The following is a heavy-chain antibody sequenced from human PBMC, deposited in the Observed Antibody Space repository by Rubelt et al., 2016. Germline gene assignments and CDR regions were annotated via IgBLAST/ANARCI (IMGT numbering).Heavy chain of an antibody. Sequence: LQLPESGPGLLKPSATRSLTCTVSGGSISSSSYFLCWILQPPGNGLAWIGSISSSGSTYYYPSPTILVTISVDTSKNQYTLGVKSMTAADTAVYYCARIAAAVTSLDLWGRGTLVTVSS. D-gene: IGHD6-13*01. J-gene: IGHJ2*01. V-gene: IGHV4-39*06. CDR1: GGSISSSSYF. CDR2: ISSSGST. CDR3: ARIAAAVTSLDL.